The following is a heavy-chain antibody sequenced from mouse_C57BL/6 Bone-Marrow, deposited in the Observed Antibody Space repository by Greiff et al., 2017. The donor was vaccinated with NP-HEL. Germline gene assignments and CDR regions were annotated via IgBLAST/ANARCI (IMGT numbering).Heavy chain of an antibody. Sequence: EVKLMESEGGLVQPGSSMKLSCTASGFTFSDYYMAWVRQVPEKGLEWVANINYDGSSTYYLDSLKSRFIISRDNAKNILYLQMSSLKSEDTATYYCARNHDGYYSSFDYWGQGTTLTVSS. CDR2: INYDGSST. CDR1: GFTFSDYY. J-gene: IGHJ2*01. CDR3: ARNHDGYYSSFDY. V-gene: IGHV5-16*01. D-gene: IGHD2-3*01.